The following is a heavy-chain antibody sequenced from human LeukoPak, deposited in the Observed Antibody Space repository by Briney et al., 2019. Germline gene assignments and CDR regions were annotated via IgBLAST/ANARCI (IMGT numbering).Heavy chain of an antibody. CDR3: VRDLYYRFDF. CDR1: GFSFTTYW. D-gene: IGHD3-22*01. CDR2: INQDGSEK. V-gene: IGHV3-7*01. J-gene: IGHJ4*02. Sequence: GGSLRLSCAASGFSFTTYWMTWVRQAPGKGLEWVANINQDGSEKHSVDSVKGRFTISRDNSKNSLYLHMNSLRAEDTAVYYCVRDLYYRFDFWGQGTLVTVSS.